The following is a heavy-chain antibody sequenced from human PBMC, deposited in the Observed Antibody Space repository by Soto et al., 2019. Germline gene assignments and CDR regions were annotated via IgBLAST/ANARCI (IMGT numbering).Heavy chain of an antibody. J-gene: IGHJ4*02. CDR3: TRVAAGESAPFDY. Sequence: GGSLRLSCAASGFSFSDYYMSWIRQAPGKGLEWISHISRGGSTTYYADSLKGRITVSRDNAKNSLFLQMNSLRVEDTAIYYCTRVAAGESAPFDYWGQGTLVTVSS. V-gene: IGHV3-11*01. CDR2: ISRGGSTT. D-gene: IGHD3-10*01. CDR1: GFSFSDYY.